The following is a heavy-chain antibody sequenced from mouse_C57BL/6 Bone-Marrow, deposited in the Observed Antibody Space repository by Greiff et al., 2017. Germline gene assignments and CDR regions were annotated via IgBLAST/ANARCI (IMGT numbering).Heavy chain of an antibody. J-gene: IGHJ3*01. D-gene: IGHD2-10*01. CDR3: ARGSLPFFFAY. Sequence: VQLQQSGAELVKPGASVKISCKASGYTFTDYYINWVKQRPGQGLEWIGKLGPGSGSTYYNEKFKGKDTLTADKSSSTAYMQLSSLTSEDSAVYFCARGSLPFFFAYWGQGSLVTVSA. CDR2: LGPGSGST. V-gene: IGHV1-77*01. CDR1: GYTFTDYY.